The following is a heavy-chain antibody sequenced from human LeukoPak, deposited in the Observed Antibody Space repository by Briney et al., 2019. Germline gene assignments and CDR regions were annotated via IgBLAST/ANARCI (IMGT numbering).Heavy chain of an antibody. Sequence: GGSLRLSCAASGFTFSSYGMHWVRQAPGKGLEWVAVISYDGSNKYYADSVKGRFTISRDNSKNTLYLRMNSLRAEDTAVYYCANRMYYDILTGYTHSDYWGQGTLVTVSS. V-gene: IGHV3-30*18. CDR1: GFTFSSYG. D-gene: IGHD3-9*01. CDR3: ANRMYYDILTGYTHSDY. CDR2: ISYDGSNK. J-gene: IGHJ4*02.